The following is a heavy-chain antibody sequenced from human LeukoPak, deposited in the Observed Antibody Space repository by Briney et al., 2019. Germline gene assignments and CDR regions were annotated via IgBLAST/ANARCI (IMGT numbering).Heavy chain of an antibody. CDR1: GGSFSGYY. D-gene: IGHD6-13*01. Sequence: SETLSLTCAVYGGSFSGYYWSWIRQPPGKGLEWIGEINHSGSTNYSPSLKSRVTISVDTSKNQFSLKLSSVTAADTAVYYCASLAAADPPEVWFDPWGQGTLVTVSS. J-gene: IGHJ5*02. CDR3: ASLAAADPPEVWFDP. CDR2: INHSGST. V-gene: IGHV4-34*01.